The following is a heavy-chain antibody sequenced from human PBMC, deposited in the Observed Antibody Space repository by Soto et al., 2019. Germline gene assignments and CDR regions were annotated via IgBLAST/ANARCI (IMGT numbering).Heavy chain of an antibody. D-gene: IGHD5-12*01. CDR1: GYSFTSYW. J-gene: IGHJ3*02. Sequence: PGESLKISCNGSGYSFTSYWIVLVRQMPGKCLEWMGIIYPGDSDTRYSPSFQVQVTISADKSISTAYLQWSSLNASHTAMYYCARPGRDGYKYAFDIWGQGTMVAV. V-gene: IGHV5-51*01. CDR3: ARPGRDGYKYAFDI. CDR2: IYPGDSDT.